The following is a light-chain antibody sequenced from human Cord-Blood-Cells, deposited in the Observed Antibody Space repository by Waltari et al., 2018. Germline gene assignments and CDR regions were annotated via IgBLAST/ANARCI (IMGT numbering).Light chain of an antibody. Sequence: EIVMTQSPATLSVSPGERATLSCRSSRSVSSNLAWYKQKPGQAPRLLIYGASTSATGIPARFSGSGSGTEFTLTISSLESEDFAVYYCQQYNNWPPYTFGQGTKLEIK. CDR1: RSVSSN. CDR2: GAS. V-gene: IGKV3-15*01. CDR3: QQYNNWPPYT. J-gene: IGKJ2*01.